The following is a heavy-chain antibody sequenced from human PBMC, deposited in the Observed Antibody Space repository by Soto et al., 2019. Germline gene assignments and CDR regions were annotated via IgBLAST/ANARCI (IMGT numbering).Heavy chain of an antibody. D-gene: IGHD6-19*01. V-gene: IGHV3-7*01. CDR2: ILLDGSEK. CDR1: GFSFSSYW. Sequence: EVQLVESGGGLVQPGGSLRLSCAASGFSFSSYWMSWVRQAPGKGLEWVANILLDGSEKNYVDSVKGRFTISRDNANNSLYLQLNSLRAEDTAVYYCARSGSYRIGPFAVWGQGTLVTVSS. CDR3: ARSGSYRIGPFAV. J-gene: IGHJ4*02.